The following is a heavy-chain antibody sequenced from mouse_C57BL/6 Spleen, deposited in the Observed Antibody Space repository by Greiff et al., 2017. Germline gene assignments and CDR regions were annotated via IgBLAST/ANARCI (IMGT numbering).Heavy chain of an antibody. CDR3: ARDDGYYLLDY. CDR1: GYAFSSSW. D-gene: IGHD2-3*01. Sequence: QVQLQQSGPELVKPGASVKISCKASGYAFSSSWMNWVKQRPGKGLEWIGRIYPGDGDTNYNGKFKGKATLTADKSSSTAYMQLSSLTSEDSAVYFCARDDGYYLLDYWGQGTTLTVSS. V-gene: IGHV1-82*01. J-gene: IGHJ2*01. CDR2: IYPGDGDT.